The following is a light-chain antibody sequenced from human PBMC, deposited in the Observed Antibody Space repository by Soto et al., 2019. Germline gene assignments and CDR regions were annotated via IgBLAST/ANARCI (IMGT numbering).Light chain of an antibody. Sequence: QSVLTQPPSVSGAPGQRVTISCTGSSSNIGAGYDVHWYQRLPGTAPKVLIYSNNNRPSGVPDRFSRSKSGTSASLAITGLQAEDEADYSCQSYDSSLSGSYVFGTGTKLTVL. CDR3: QSYDSSLSGSYV. CDR2: SNN. J-gene: IGLJ1*01. CDR1: SSNIGAGYD. V-gene: IGLV1-40*01.